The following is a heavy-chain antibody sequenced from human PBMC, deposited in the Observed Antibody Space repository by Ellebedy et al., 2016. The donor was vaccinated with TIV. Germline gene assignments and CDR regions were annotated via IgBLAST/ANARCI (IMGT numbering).Heavy chain of an antibody. CDR3: AREVSGSYVDGDAFDI. V-gene: IGHV3-74*01. J-gene: IGHJ3*02. Sequence: PGGSLRLSCAGSGFTFSSYWMHWVRQAPGKGLVWVSRIKSDGRSTSYADSVKGRFTISRDNAKNTLFLQMNSLRAEDTAVYYCAREVSGSYVDGDAFDIWGQGTVVTVSS. D-gene: IGHD1-26*01. CDR2: IKSDGRST. CDR1: GFTFSSYW.